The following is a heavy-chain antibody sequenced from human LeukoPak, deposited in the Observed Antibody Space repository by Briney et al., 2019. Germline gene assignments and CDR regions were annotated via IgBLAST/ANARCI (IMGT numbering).Heavy chain of an antibody. J-gene: IGHJ4*02. CDR1: GFTFDDYA. Sequence: PGGSLRLSCAASGFTFDDYAMHWVRHAPGKGLEWVSLISWDGGSTYYADSVKGRFTISRDNSKNSLYLQMNSLRAEDTALYYCAKDIRGSSWQGGYFDYWGQGTLVTVSS. V-gene: IGHV3-43D*03. CDR3: AKDIRGSSWQGGYFDY. CDR2: ISWDGGST. D-gene: IGHD6-13*01.